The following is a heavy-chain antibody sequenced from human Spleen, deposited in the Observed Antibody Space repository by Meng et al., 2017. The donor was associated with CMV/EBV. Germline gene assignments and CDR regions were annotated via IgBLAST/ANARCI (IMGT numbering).Heavy chain of an antibody. CDR1: GFTFSGYE. CDR3: ARDRSRGLELDY. V-gene: IGHV3-21*01. J-gene: IGHJ4*02. D-gene: IGHD1-7*01. Sequence: GGSLRLSCVVSGFTFSGYEMNWVRLAPGKGLEWVSSISSNSSYIYYADSVKGRFTISRDNAKNSLYMQMNSLRAEDTAVYYCARDRSRGLELDYWGQGTLVTVSS. CDR2: ISSNSSYI.